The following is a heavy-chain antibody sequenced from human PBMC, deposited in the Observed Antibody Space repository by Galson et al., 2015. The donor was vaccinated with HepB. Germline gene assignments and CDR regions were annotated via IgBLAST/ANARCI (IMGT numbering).Heavy chain of an antibody. J-gene: IGHJ5*02. CDR3: ATAPGVVIMNHWFDP. D-gene: IGHD3-3*01. CDR2: FDPEDGET. Sequence: SVKVSCKVSGYTLTELSMHWVRQAPGKGLEWMGGFDPEDGETIYAQKFQGRVTMTEDTSTDTAYMELSSLRSEDTAVYYCATAPGVVIMNHWFDPWGQGTLVTVSS. CDR1: GYTLTELS. V-gene: IGHV1-24*01.